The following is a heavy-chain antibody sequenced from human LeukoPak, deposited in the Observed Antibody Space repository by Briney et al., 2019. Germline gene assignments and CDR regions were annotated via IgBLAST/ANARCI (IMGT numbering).Heavy chain of an antibody. CDR2: VYDSGIA. Sequence: PSETLSLTCTVSGGSISSYYWSWIRQPPGKGLEWIGSVYDSGIAYYKSSLKSRITISADTSKNQFSLKLRSVTAADTAVYFCSRLKRITIFGVVITPFDPWGQGTLVTVSS. V-gene: IGHV4-59*05. CDR1: GGSISSYY. J-gene: IGHJ5*02. D-gene: IGHD3-3*01. CDR3: SRLKRITIFGVVITPFDP.